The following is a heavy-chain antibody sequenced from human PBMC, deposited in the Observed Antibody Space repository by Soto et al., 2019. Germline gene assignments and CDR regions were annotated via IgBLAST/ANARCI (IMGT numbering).Heavy chain of an antibody. CDR2: ISGSGGST. V-gene: IGHV3-23*01. CDR1: GFTFSSYA. Sequence: GGSLRLSCAASGFTFSSYAMSWVRQAPGKGLEWVSAISGSGGSTYYADSVKGRVTMSEDRSKNQFSLMLTSVTAADTAVYYCARSYSGGFTIFVSWGQGTLVTVSS. D-gene: IGHD3-3*01. J-gene: IGHJ4*02. CDR3: ARSYSGGFTIFVS.